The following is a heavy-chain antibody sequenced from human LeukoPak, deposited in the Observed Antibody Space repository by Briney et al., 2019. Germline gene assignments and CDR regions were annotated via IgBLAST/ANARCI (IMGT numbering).Heavy chain of an antibody. V-gene: IGHV3-43*02. D-gene: IGHD3-22*01. J-gene: IGHJ1*01. CDR3: ALTYYYDSSGYSAEYFQH. CDR2: ISGDGGST. Sequence: PGGSLRLSCAASGFTFDDYAMHWVRQAPGKGLEWVSLISGDGGSTYYADSVKGRFTISRDSSKNSLYLQMNSLRTEDTALYYCALTYYYDSSGYSAEYFQHWGQGTLVTVSS. CDR1: GFTFDDYA.